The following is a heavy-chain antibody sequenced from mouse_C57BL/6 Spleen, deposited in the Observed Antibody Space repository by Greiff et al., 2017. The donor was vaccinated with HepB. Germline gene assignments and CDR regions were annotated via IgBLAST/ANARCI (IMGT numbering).Heavy chain of an antibody. CDR1: GFSLTSYG. J-gene: IGHJ4*01. CDR3: ASRTGPDYYAMDY. D-gene: IGHD4-1*01. CDR2: IWSGGST. Sequence: QVQLKESGPGLVQPSQSLSITCTVSGFSLTSYGVHWVRQSPGKGLEWLGVIWSGGSTDYNAAFISRLSISKDNSKSQVFFKMNSLQADDTAIYYCASRTGPDYYAMDYWGQGTSVTVSS. V-gene: IGHV2-2*01.